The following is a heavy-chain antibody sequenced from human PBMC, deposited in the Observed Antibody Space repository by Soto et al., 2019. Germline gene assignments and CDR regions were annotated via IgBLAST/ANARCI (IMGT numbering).Heavy chain of an antibody. J-gene: IGHJ6*02. CDR2: IIPIFGTA. CDR3: ARVVVAATSLYYYYGMDV. V-gene: IGHV1-69*01. Sequence: QVQLVQSGAEVKKPGSSVNVSCKASGGTFSSYAISWVRQAPGQGLEWMGGIIPIFGTANYAQKFQGRVTITADESTSTAYMELSSLRSEDTAVYYCARVVVAATSLYYYYGMDVWGQGTTVTVSS. D-gene: IGHD2-15*01. CDR1: GGTFSSYA.